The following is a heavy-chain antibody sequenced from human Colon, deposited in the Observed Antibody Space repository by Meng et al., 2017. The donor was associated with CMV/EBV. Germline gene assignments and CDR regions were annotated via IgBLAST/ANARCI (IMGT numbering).Heavy chain of an antibody. CDR2: MYFSGIA. Sequence: QRQLQESGPGRVKPAETLSLTCTASGDPISSGSHSWAWFRQPPGKRLEWIGSMYFSGIADYNPSLKSRVTISLHATQKQFSLRLTSVTAADSAVYFCARDLTNKWFYYWGQGTLVTVSS. CDR1: GDPISSGSHS. V-gene: IGHV4-39*07. J-gene: IGHJ4*02. D-gene: IGHD1-26*01. CDR3: ARDLTNKWFYY.